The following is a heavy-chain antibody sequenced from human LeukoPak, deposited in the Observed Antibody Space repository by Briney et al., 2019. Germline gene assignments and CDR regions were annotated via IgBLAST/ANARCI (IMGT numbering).Heavy chain of an antibody. V-gene: IGHV3-21*01. D-gene: IGHD6-25*01. Sequence: GGSLRLSCAASGFTFSSYSMNWVRQAPRQGLEWVSSISSSSSYIYYADSVKGRFTISRDNAKNSLYLQMNSLRAEDTAVYYCARGSSGFSDGMDVWGQGTTVTVSS. J-gene: IGHJ6*02. CDR3: ARGSSGFSDGMDV. CDR1: GFTFSSYS. CDR2: ISSSSSYI.